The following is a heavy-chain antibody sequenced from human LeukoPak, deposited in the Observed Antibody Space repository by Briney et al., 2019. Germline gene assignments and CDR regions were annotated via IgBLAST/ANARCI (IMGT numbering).Heavy chain of an antibody. CDR2: IYYSGST. D-gene: IGHD2-15*01. J-gene: IGHJ3*02. CDR3: ARGWYGYCSGGSCVGAFDI. V-gene: IGHV4-59*01. CDR1: GGSISSYY. Sequence: PSETLSLTCTVSGGSISSYYWSWIRQPPGKGLVWIGYIYYSGSTNYNPSLKSRVTISVDTSKNQFSLKLSSVTAADTAVYYCARGWYGYCSGGSCVGAFDIWGQGTMVTVSS.